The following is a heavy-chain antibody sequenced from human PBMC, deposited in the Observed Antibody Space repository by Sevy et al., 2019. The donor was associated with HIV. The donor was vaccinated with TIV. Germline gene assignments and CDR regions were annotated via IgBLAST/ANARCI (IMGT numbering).Heavy chain of an antibody. CDR1: GDTIVSSGHY. J-gene: IGHJ6*02. Sequence: SETLSLTCSVSGDTIVSSGHYWGWIRQTPGKGLEWIGSIYYNGHTYYSPSLKSRLTISIDTSKNQFSLNLSSVTAADTAIYFCAREAGGYDYDYGMDVWGQGTTVTVSS. D-gene: IGHD5-12*01. CDR2: IYYNGHT. CDR3: AREAGGYDYDYGMDV. V-gene: IGHV4-39*02.